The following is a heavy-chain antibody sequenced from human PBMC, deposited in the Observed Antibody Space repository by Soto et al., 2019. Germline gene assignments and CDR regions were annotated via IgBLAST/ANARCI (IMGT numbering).Heavy chain of an antibody. Sequence: EVQLLESGGGLVQPGGSLRLSCAASGFNFNAYVMNWVRQAPGKGLEWVSIISFTGDSRYYADSVKDRFTISRDNSQNTLYLQMNSLRAEDTAVYYCAKKSCSSPGCPYGMDVWGQGTTVTVS. V-gene: IGHV3-23*01. CDR1: GFNFNAYV. CDR3: AKKSCSSPGCPYGMDV. D-gene: IGHD2-2*01. J-gene: IGHJ6*02. CDR2: ISFTGDSR.